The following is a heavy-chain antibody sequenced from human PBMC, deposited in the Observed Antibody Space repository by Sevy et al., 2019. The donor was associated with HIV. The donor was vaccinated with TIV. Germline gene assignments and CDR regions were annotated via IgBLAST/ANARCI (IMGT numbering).Heavy chain of an antibody. CDR2: IKSKTDGGST. CDR3: TTAGYGKDDRGEFVYSHY. CDR1: GFTFSSAW. Sequence: GGSLRLSCAASGFTFSSAWMNWVRQAPGKGLEWVGRIKSKTDGGSTNYATTVQGRFTISRDDSKNMLYLQMNSLKIEDIAVYYCTTAGYGKDDRGEFVYSHYWGQGALVTVSS. V-gene: IGHV3-15*01. J-gene: IGHJ4*02. D-gene: IGHD5-12*01.